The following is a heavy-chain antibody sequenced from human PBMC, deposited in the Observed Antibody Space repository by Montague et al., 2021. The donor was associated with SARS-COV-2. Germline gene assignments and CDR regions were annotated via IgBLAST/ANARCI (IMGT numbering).Heavy chain of an antibody. D-gene: IGHD5/OR15-5a*01. J-gene: IGHJ4*02. CDR2: IDWDDDE. V-gene: IGHV2-70*01. CDR3: APTQGRRRSNVSDY. CDR1: GFSLSTSGMC. Sequence: PALVKPTQTLTLTCTFSGFSLSTSGMCVSWIRQPPGKALEWLALIDWDDDEYYSTSLKTRRTISKDTSKKQVVLTMTNMDPVDTATYYCAPTQGRRRSNVSDYWGQGTLVTVSS.